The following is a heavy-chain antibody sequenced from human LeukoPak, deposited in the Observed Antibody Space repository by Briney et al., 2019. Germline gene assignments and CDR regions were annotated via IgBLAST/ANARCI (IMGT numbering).Heavy chain of an antibody. CDR3: ARDEDRYYDSSCDY. CDR1: GFTFDDYG. Sequence: PGGSLRLSCAASGFTFDDYGMSWVRHAPGKGLEWVSGINWNGGSTGYADSVKGRFTISRDNAKNSLYLQMNSLRAEDTALYYCARDEDRYYDSSCDYWGQRTLVTVSS. CDR2: INWNGGST. D-gene: IGHD3-22*01. J-gene: IGHJ4*02. V-gene: IGHV3-20*04.